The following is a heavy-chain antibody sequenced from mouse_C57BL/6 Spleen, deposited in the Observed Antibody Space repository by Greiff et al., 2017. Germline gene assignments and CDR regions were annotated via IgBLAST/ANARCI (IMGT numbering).Heavy chain of an antibody. CDR3: ARARDGYLFAY. CDR2: INYDGSST. D-gene: IGHD2-3*01. J-gene: IGHJ3*01. Sequence: EVKLMESEGGLVQPGSSMKLSCTASGFTFSDYYMAWVRQVPEKGLEWVANINYDGSSTYYLDSLKSRFIISRDNAKNILYLQMSSLKSEDTATYYCARARDGYLFAYWGQGTLVTVSA. V-gene: IGHV5-16*01. CDR1: GFTFSDYY.